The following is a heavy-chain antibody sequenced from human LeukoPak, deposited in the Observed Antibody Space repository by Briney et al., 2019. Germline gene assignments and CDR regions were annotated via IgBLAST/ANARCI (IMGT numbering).Heavy chain of an antibody. D-gene: IGHD2-2*01. V-gene: IGHV3-7*03. J-gene: IGHJ4*02. Sequence: GGSLRLSCAASGFTFSSFWISWVRQAPGKGLEWVANIKTDGSEKYYVDSVKGRFTISRDNSRNTLYLQMNSLRAEDTAVYYCAKSRERCSSTSCWASFDYWGQGTLVTVSS. CDR2: IKTDGSEK. CDR1: GFTFSSFW. CDR3: AKSRERCSSTSCWASFDY.